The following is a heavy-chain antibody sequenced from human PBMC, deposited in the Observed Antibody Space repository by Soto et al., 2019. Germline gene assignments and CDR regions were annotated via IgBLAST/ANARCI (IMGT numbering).Heavy chain of an antibody. CDR1: GGSFSGYY. J-gene: IGHJ5*02. CDR2: INHSGST. V-gene: IGHV4-34*01. D-gene: IGHD3-3*01. CDR3: ARVAPTIFGVKQNWFDP. Sequence: SETLSLTCAVYGGSFSGYYWSWIRQPPGKGLEWIGEINHSGSTNYNPSLKSQVTISVDTSKNQFSLKLSSVTAADTAVYYCARVAPTIFGVKQNWFDPWGQGTLVTVSS.